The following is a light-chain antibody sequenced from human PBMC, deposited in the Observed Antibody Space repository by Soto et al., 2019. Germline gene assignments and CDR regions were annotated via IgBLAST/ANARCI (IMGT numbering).Light chain of an antibody. CDR3: SSYTTAGTYV. CDR2: RVS. CDR1: STDIGTYNY. Sequence: QCALTQPASVSGSPGQSITISCIGTSTDIGTYNYVAWYQQHPAKTPKLIIYRVSYRPSGASNRFSGSKSANTASLTISGLQAEDEADYYCSSYTTAGTYVFGPGTKVTVL. V-gene: IGLV2-14*01. J-gene: IGLJ1*01.